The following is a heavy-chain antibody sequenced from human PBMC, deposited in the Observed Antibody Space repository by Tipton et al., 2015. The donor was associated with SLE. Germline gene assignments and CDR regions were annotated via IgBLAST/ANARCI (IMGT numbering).Heavy chain of an antibody. CDR1: GYTFTSYG. CDR2: MNPNSGNT. CDR3: ARDYYYGMDV. V-gene: IGHV1-8*03. Sequence: QLVQSGSELKKPGASVKVSCKASGYTFTSYGISWVRQAPGQGLEWMGWMNPNSGNTGYAQKFQGRVTITRNTSISTAYMELSSLRSEDTAVYYCARDYYYGMDVWGQGTTVTVSS. J-gene: IGHJ6*02.